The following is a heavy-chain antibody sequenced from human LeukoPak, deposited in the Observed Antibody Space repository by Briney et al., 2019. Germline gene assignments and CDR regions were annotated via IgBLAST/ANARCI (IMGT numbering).Heavy chain of an antibody. CDR3: ARVGYYGSGNDY. V-gene: IGHV4-61*01. Sequence: PSETLSLTCTVSGGSVSSGSYYWSWIRQPPGKGLEWIRYIYYSGSTNYNPSLKSRVTISVDTSKNQFSLELSSVTAADTAVYYCARVGYYGSGNDYWGQGTLVTVSS. J-gene: IGHJ4*02. CDR2: IYYSGST. CDR1: GGSVSSGSYY. D-gene: IGHD3-10*01.